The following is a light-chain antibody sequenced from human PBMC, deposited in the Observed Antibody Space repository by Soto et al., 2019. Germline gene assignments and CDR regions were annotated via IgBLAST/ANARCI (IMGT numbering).Light chain of an antibody. CDR2: EVS. Sequence: QSALTQPASVSGSPGQSITISCTGTSSDVGSYNLVSWYQQHPGKAPKLMIYEVSKRPSGVSNRFSGSKSGNTASLTISGLQAEDEADYYCCSYAVSSTPHVVFGGGTKLTVL. CDR3: CSYAVSSTPHVV. CDR1: SSDVGSYNL. J-gene: IGLJ2*01. V-gene: IGLV2-23*02.